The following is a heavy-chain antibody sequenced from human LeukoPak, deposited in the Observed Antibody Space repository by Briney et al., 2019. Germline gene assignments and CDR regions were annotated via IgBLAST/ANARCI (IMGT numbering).Heavy chain of an antibody. CDR3: ARSLIGGVYAIFDY. CDR1: GYTFTRYY. J-gene: IGHJ4*02. D-gene: IGHD2-8*01. V-gene: IGHV1-2*02. Sequence: ASVKVSCKASGYTFTRYYMHWVRQAPGQGLEWMGWINPNSGGTNYAQKFQGRVTMTRDTSISTAYMELSRLRSDDTAVYYCARSLIGGVYAIFDYWGQGTLVTVSS. CDR2: INPNSGGT.